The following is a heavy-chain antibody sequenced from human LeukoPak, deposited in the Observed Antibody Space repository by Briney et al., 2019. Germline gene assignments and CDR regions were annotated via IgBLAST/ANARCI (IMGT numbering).Heavy chain of an antibody. D-gene: IGHD1-26*01. V-gene: IGHV3-66*01. J-gene: IGHJ5*02. Sequence: PGGSLRLSCAASGFTGNSNDMSWVRQDPGKGLEWVSVIDSGGRTYYADSVKGRFTISRDSSKNTLDLQMNSLRVEDTAVYYCAREEDRWEWFDPWGQGTLVTVSS. CDR2: IDSGGRT. CDR1: GFTGNSND. CDR3: AREEDRWEWFDP.